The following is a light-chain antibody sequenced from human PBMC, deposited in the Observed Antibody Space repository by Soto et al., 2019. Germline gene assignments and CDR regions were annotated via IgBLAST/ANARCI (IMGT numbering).Light chain of an antibody. J-gene: IGLJ1*01. CDR2: DVS. CDR1: SSDVGGYNY. Sequence: QSVLTQPASVSGSPGQSITISCTGTSSDVGGYNYVSWYQQHPGKAPKLMIHDVSNRPSGVSNRFSGSKSGNTASLTISGLQAEDEADYYCSSYAGSFYVFGTGTKVTVL. V-gene: IGLV2-14*03. CDR3: SSYAGSFYV.